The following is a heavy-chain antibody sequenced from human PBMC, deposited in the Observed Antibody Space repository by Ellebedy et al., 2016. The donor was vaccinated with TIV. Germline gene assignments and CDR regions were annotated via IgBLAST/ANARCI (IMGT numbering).Heavy chain of an antibody. CDR2: INSDGSST. J-gene: IGHJ4*02. V-gene: IGHV3-74*01. CDR1: GFTFSSYA. CDR3: AKAPLEWLLYPLY. Sequence: GGSLRLSCAASGFTFSSYAMSWVRQAPGKGLVWVSRINSDGSSTSYADSVKGRFTISRDNAKNTLYLQMNSLRAEDTAVYYCAKAPLEWLLYPLYWGQGTLVTVSS. D-gene: IGHD3-3*01.